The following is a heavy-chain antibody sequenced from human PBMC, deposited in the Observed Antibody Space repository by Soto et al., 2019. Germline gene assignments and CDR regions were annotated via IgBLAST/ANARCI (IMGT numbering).Heavy chain of an antibody. V-gene: IGHV3-7*01. D-gene: IGHD5-18*01. J-gene: IGHJ4*02. CDR3: ARVRYSYGPLFDY. CDR1: GFTFSSYW. Sequence: SLRLSCAASGFTFSSYWMSWVRQAPGKGLEWVANIKQDGSEKYYVDSVKGRFTISRDNAKNSLYLQMNSLRAEDTAVYYCARVRYSYGPLFDYWGQGTLVTVSS. CDR2: IKQDGSEK.